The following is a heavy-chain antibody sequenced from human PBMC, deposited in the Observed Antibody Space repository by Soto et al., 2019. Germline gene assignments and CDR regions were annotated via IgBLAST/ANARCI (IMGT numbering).Heavy chain of an antibody. Sequence: ASVKVSCKASGYTFTSYYMHWVRQAPGQGLEWMGIINPSGGSTSYAQKFQGRVTMTRDTSTSTVYMELSSLRSEDTAVYYCARGRPYDFWSGYYTQSRPRIFEYWGQGTLVTVSS. J-gene: IGHJ4*02. D-gene: IGHD3-3*01. CDR2: INPSGGST. CDR3: ARGRPYDFWSGYYTQSRPRIFEY. V-gene: IGHV1-46*01. CDR1: GYTFTSYY.